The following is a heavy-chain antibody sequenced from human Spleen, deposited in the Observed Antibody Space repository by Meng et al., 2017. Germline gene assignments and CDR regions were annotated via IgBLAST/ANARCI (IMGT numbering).Heavy chain of an antibody. CDR1: GGSISSRHW. D-gene: IGHD3-16*01. J-gene: IGHJ4*02. V-gene: IGHV4-4*02. CDR3: ALRFLNSFDN. CDR2: TFHTGSS. Sequence: QLQLQESGPGLLKPSETLSLTCAVSGGSISSRHWWTWVRQPPGKGLEWIGETFHTGSSNYNPSLKSRVSISVDTSKNQFSLKLTSVTAADTAMYYCALRFLNSFDNWGQGALVTVSS.